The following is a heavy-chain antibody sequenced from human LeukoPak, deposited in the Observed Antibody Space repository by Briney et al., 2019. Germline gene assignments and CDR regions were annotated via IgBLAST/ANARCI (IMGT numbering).Heavy chain of an antibody. V-gene: IGHV3-48*01. CDR1: GFTFSWYS. CDR3: ATADRGAFDI. CDR2: ITRSSSTI. J-gene: IGHJ3*02. Sequence: PGGSLRLSCAVSGFTFSWYSMNWVRQAPGKGLEWLSYITRSSSTIYYADSVKGRFTISRDNAKNSLYLQMNSLRVDDTAVYYCATADRGAFDIWGQGTMVIVPS.